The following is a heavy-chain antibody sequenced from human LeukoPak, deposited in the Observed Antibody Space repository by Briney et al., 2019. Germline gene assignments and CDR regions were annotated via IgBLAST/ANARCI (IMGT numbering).Heavy chain of an antibody. CDR2: IYYSGST. CDR1: GGSISSGAYP. Sequence: PSETLSLTCTVSGGSISSGAYPWSWIRQHPGEGLEWIGYIYYSGSTSYNPSLKSRVSISIDTSENQFSLKLSSVTAADTAVYYCARGRGVWSQGTTVTVSS. J-gene: IGHJ6*02. V-gene: IGHV4-31*03. CDR3: ARGRGV.